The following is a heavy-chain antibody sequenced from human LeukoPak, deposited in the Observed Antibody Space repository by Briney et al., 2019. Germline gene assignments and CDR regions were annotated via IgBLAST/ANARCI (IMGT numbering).Heavy chain of an antibody. V-gene: IGHV4-4*07. CDR2: IYTSGST. J-gene: IGHJ4*02. D-gene: IGHD1-26*01. CDR1: GGSFSIYY. Sequence: SETLSLTCTVSGGSFSIYYWTWIRQPAGKGLEWTGRIYTSGSTNYNPSLKSRVTMSVDTSKNQFSLKLDSVTAEDTAVYYCAREYSGTYENWGQGTLVTVSS. CDR3: AREYSGTYEN.